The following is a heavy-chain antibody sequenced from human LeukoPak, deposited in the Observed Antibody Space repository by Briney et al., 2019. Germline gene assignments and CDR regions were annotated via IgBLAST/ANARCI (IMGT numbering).Heavy chain of an antibody. J-gene: IGHJ4*02. V-gene: IGHV4-38-2*01. CDR2: IYHSGST. Sequence: SQTLSLTCAVSGYSITSGYYWAWIRQPPGKGLEWIGNIYHSGSTYYNASLKSRVTISVDTSKNQFSLKLSSVTAADTAVYYCARRYSNYFFDYWGQGTLVTVSS. D-gene: IGHD4-11*01. CDR3: ARRYSNYFFDY. CDR1: GYSITSGYY.